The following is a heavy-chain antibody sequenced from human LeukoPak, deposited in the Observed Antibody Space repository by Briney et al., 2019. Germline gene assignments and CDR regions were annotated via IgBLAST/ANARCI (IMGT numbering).Heavy chain of an antibody. Sequence: GGSLRLSCAASGFSFSSYSMNWVRQAPGKGLEWVSSISSSSSYIYYADSVKGRFTISRDNAKNSLYLQMNSLRAEDTAVYYCARDSRLQYYYGSGSFLLYYYYMDVWGKGTTVTISS. CDR1: GFSFSSYS. J-gene: IGHJ6*03. CDR2: ISSSSSYI. D-gene: IGHD3-10*01. V-gene: IGHV3-21*01. CDR3: ARDSRLQYYYGSGSFLLYYYYMDV.